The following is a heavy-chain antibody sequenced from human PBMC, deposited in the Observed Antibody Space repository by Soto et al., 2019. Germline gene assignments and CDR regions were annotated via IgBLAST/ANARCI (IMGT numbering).Heavy chain of an antibody. V-gene: IGHV4-34*01. CDR2: INHSGST. CDR3: ASAKVGATTGHYYYYMDV. D-gene: IGHD1-26*01. CDR1: GGSFSGYY. J-gene: IGHJ6*03. Sequence: SETLSLTCAVYGGSFSGYYWSWIRQPPGKGLEWIGEINHSGSTNYNPSLKRRVTISVDTSKNQFSLKLSSATAADTAVYYCASAKVGATTGHYYYYMDVWGKGTTVTVSS.